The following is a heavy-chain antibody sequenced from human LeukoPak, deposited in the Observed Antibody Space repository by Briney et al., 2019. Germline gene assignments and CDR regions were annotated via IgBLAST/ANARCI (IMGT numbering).Heavy chain of an antibody. CDR3: ARDGYNYYYYYMDV. CDR1: GFTFSGNV. CDR2: ISYDGSNE. V-gene: IGHV3-30*04. J-gene: IGHJ6*03. Sequence: PRRTPRLSCVAPGFTFSGNVMNWVRAAPGKGLEWGAIISYDGSNEYYADSVKGRFTISRDNSKNTLYLQMNSLRAEDTAVYYCARDGYNYYYYYMDVWGKGTTVTVSS. D-gene: IGHD5-24*01.